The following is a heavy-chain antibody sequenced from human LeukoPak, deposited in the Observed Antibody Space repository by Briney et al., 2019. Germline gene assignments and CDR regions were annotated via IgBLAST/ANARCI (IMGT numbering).Heavy chain of an antibody. D-gene: IGHD1-14*01. CDR3: ARGTKSPRTTVLTSFWYFDL. V-gene: IGHV4-61*02. J-gene: IGHJ2*01. Sequence: SETLSLTCTVSGGSITSGPHYWNWIRQSAEKGLEWIGRVQATGSLDYDPSLKSRVTISMDTSTNRFSLMMTSLTTTDTAVYYCARGTKSPRTTVLTSFWYFDLWGRGTLVTVSS. CDR1: GGSITSGPHY. CDR2: VQATGSL.